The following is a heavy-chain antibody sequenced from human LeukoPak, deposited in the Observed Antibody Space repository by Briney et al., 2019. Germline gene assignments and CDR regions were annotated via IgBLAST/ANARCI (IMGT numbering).Heavy chain of an antibody. J-gene: IGHJ4*02. CDR3: AKDPTDFDSSGQTYFDY. V-gene: IGHV3-23*01. CDR1: GFTFSGYG. CDR2: ISGSGGST. Sequence: GGSLRLSCAASGFTFSGYGMSWVRQAPGKGLEWVSAISGSGGSTYYADSVKGRFTISRDNSKNTLVLQLNSLRAEDTAVYYCAKDPTDFDSSGQTYFDYWGQGTLVTVSS. D-gene: IGHD3-22*01.